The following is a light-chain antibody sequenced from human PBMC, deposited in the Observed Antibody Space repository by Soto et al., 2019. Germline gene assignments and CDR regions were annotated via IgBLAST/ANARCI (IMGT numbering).Light chain of an antibody. J-gene: IGLJ1*01. Sequence: QSVLTQPASLSGSPGQSITISCTGTSSDVGSYNLVSWYQQHPGKAPKLMIYEVSKRPSGVSNRFSGSKSGNTASLTTSGLQAEDEADYYCCSYAGSSPYVFGTGTKVTVL. CDR3: CSYAGSSPYV. V-gene: IGLV2-23*02. CDR1: SSDVGSYNL. CDR2: EVS.